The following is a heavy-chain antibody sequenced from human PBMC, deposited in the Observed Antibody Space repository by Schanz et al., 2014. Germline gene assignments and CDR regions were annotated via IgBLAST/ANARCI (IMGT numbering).Heavy chain of an antibody. CDR1: GFTVSSDH. V-gene: IGHV3-33*03. CDR3: AKDSTHIDIVLVPTAIDY. CDR2: IWSDGSTK. D-gene: IGHD2-2*01. Sequence: VQLVESGGGFVQPGGSLGLSCVVSGFTVSSDHMSWVRQAPGKGPEWVAVIWSDGSTKYYADSVKGRFTISRDNSKNTLYLHMNTLRSEDTAVYYCAKDSTHIDIVLVPTAIDYWGQGTLVTVSS. J-gene: IGHJ4*02.